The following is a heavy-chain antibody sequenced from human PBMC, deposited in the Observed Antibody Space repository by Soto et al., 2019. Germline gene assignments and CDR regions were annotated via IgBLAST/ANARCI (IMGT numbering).Heavy chain of an antibody. V-gene: IGHV3-7*01. D-gene: IGHD6-25*01. CDR2: IKQDESEK. Sequence: PGXSLRLSCAASGFSFSYYWITWVGQAPGKGLEWLANIKQDESEKYFVDSLKGRFTISRDNAKSSLYLQMNSLRAEDTAVYYCAKICSATCPHCGLDVWGQGITVTFSS. CDR3: AKICSATCPHCGLDV. J-gene: IGHJ6*02. CDR1: GFSFSYYW.